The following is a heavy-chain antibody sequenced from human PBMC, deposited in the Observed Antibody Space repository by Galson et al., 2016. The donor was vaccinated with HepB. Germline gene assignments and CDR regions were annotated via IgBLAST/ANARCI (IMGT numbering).Heavy chain of an antibody. D-gene: IGHD4-23*01. J-gene: IGHJ5*02. V-gene: IGHV3-74*01. CDR3: VRDHSVVPTTAYNLFDP. Sequence: SLRLSCAASGFAFSSHWMHWVRQDLGKGLVWVSRINSDGTISNYADSVKGRFTISRDNAKNTLYLQMNRLRAEDTSVYFCVRDHSVVPTTAYNLFDPWGRGTLVTVSS. CDR2: INSDGTIS. CDR1: GFAFSSHW.